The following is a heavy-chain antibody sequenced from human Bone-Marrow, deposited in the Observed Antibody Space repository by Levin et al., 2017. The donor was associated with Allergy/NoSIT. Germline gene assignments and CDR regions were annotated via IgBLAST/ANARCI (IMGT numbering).Heavy chain of an antibody. J-gene: IGHJ6*02. V-gene: IGHV3-7*01. CDR2: IKPDGSDK. CDR3: ARDSFSTSSGIDYYYGMDV. D-gene: IGHD2-2*01. Sequence: LSLPCVASGFTLRQSWMTWVRQAPGKGLEWVAKIKPDGSDKFYADSLKGRLTISRDNTRKSLSLQINNLRAEDTAVYYCARDSFSTSSGIDYYYGMDVWGQGTTVTVSS. CDR1: GFTLRQSW.